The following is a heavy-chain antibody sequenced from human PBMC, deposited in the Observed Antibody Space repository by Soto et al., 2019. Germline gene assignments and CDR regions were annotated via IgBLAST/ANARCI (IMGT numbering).Heavy chain of an antibody. CDR3: ARDLGSLVAVAGTCYFDY. Sequence: QVQLVQSGAEVKGPGVSVKISCKASGYTFTNFFIHWVRQAPGQGLEWMGIINPGGGSTDYAQKFKGRVTLTRDASTNTVHMELSSLRSEDTAVYYCARDLGSLVAVAGTCYFDYWGQGTLVTVSS. CDR2: INPGGGST. CDR1: GYTFTNFF. D-gene: IGHD6-19*01. V-gene: IGHV1-46*01. J-gene: IGHJ4*02.